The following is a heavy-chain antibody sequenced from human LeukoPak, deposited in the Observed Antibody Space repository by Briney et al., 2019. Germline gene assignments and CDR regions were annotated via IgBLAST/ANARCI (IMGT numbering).Heavy chain of an antibody. J-gene: IGHJ6*02. CDR2: INHSGST. CDR3: ASPIIAVAGTDYYGMDV. Sequence: SETLSLTCAVYGGSFSGYYWSWIRQPPGKGLEWTGEINHSGSTNYNPSLKSRVTISVDTSKNQFSLKLSSVTAADTAVYYCASPIIAVAGTDYYGMDVWGQGTTVTVSS. CDR1: GGSFSGYY. V-gene: IGHV4-34*01. D-gene: IGHD6-19*01.